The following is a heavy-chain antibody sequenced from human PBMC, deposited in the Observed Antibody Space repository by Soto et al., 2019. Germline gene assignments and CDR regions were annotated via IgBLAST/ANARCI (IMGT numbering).Heavy chain of an antibody. CDR3: ARGGGSGWIYYYYYYGMDV. CDR2: INPNSGGT. Sequence: QVQLVQSGAEVKKPGASVKVSCKASGYTFTGYYMHWARQAPGQGLEWMGWINPNSGGTNYAQKFQGRVTMTRDTSISPASLELSRLRSDAPAVYYCARGGGSGWIYYYYYYGMDVWGQGTTVTVSS. CDR1: GYTFTGYY. D-gene: IGHD6-19*01. V-gene: IGHV1-2*02. J-gene: IGHJ6*02.